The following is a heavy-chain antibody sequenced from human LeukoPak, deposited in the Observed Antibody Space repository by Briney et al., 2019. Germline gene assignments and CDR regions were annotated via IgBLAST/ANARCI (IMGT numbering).Heavy chain of an antibody. D-gene: IGHD4-23*01. CDR1: GGSISSYY. V-gene: IGHV4-59*01. Sequence: PSETLSLTCTVSGGSISSYYWSWIRQPPGKGLEWIGYIYYSGSTNYNPSLKSRVTISVDTSKSQFSLKLSSVTAADTAVYYCATYGGNSGPLFDYWGQGTLVTVSS. J-gene: IGHJ4*02. CDR3: ATYGGNSGPLFDY. CDR2: IYYSGST.